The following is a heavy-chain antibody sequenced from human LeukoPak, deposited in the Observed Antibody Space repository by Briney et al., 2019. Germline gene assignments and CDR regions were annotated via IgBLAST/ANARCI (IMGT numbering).Heavy chain of an antibody. J-gene: IGHJ5*02. CDR1: GFTFSDYY. CDR2: ISSSGSTI. CDR3: ARDSSDYGDYAGWFDP. D-gene: IGHD4-17*01. V-gene: IGHV3-11*01. Sequence: PGGSLRLSCAASGFTFSDYYMSWIRQAPGKGLEWVSYISSSGSTIYYVDSVKGRFTISRDNAKSSLYLQMNSLRAEDTAVYYCARDSSDYGDYAGWFDPWGQGTLVTVSS.